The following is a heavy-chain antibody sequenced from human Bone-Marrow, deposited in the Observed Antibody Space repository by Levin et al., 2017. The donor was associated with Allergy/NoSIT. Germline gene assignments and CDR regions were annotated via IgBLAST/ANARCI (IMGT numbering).Heavy chain of an antibody. D-gene: IGHD6-19*01. J-gene: IGHJ4*02. V-gene: IGHV2-26*01. Sequence: SGPTLVKPTETLTLTCTVSGFSLSNARMGVSWIRQPPGKALEWLAHIFSNDEKSYSTSLKSRLTISKDTSKSQVVLTMTNMDPVDTATYYCARILFSSIVSSSRGWYYFDYWGQGTLVTVSS. CDR1: GFSLSNARMG. CDR3: ARILFSSIVSSSRGWYYFDY. CDR2: IFSNDEK.